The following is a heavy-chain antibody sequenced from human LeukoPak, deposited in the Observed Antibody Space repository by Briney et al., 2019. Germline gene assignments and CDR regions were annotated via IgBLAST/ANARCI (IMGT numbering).Heavy chain of an antibody. CDR1: GFTFSRYA. Sequence: PGGSLRLSCAASGFTFSRYAMSWVRQAPGKGLEWVSYISSSGSTIYYADSVKGRFTISRDNAKNSLYLQMNSLRAEDTAVYYCARDRIAAAGTSQTYGMDVWGQGTTVTVSS. V-gene: IGHV3-48*03. CDR2: ISSSGSTI. D-gene: IGHD6-13*01. CDR3: ARDRIAAAGTSQTYGMDV. J-gene: IGHJ6*02.